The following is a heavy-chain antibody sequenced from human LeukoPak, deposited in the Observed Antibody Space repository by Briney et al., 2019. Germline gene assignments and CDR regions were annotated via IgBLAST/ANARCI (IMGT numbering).Heavy chain of an antibody. V-gene: IGHV3-66*01. CDR1: GFTVSSNY. J-gene: IGHJ4*02. Sequence: GGSLRLSCAASGFTVSSNYMSWVRQAPGKGLEWVSVIYSGGSTYYADSVKGRFTISRDNSKNTLYLQMNSLRAEDTAVCYCARSGYYGSGILAYWGQGTLVTVSS. D-gene: IGHD3-10*01. CDR2: IYSGGST. CDR3: ARSGYYGSGILAY.